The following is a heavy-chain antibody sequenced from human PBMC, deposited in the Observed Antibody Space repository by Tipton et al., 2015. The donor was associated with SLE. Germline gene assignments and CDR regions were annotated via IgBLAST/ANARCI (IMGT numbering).Heavy chain of an antibody. V-gene: IGHV4-34*09. CDR1: GGSFSGYY. Sequence: TLSLTCAVYGGSFSGYYWSWIRQPPGKGLEWIGYIYYSGSTYYNPSLKSRVTISVDTSKNQFSLKLSSVTAADTAVYYCARGAVAGMNYYYYYMDVWGKGTTVTVSS. CDR3: ARGAVAGMNYYYYYMDV. D-gene: IGHD6-19*01. J-gene: IGHJ6*03. CDR2: IYYSGST.